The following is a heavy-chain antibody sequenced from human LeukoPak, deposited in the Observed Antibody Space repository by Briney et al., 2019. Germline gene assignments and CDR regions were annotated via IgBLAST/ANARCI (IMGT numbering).Heavy chain of an antibody. CDR2: ISSSSSTI. CDR1: GFTFSSYS. Sequence: PGGSLRLSCAASGFTFSSYSMNWVRQAPGKGLEWVSYISSSSSTIYYADSVKGRFTISRDNAKNSLYLQMSSLRAEDTAVYYCARDQKTTVVRSDYWGQGTLVTVSS. D-gene: IGHD4-23*01. CDR3: ARDQKTTVVRSDY. V-gene: IGHV3-48*01. J-gene: IGHJ4*02.